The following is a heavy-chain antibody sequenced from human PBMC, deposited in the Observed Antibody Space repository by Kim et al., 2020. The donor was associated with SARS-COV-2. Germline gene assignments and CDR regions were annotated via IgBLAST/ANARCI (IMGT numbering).Heavy chain of an antibody. CDR2: ISSSSSYI. CDR3: ARNDYGTDKYLKGKYYYYGMDV. CDR1: GFTFSSYS. D-gene: IGHD4-17*01. Sequence: GGSLRLSCAASGFTFSSYSMNWVRQAPGKGLEWVSSISSSSSYIYYADSVKGRFTISRDNAKNSLYLQMNSLRAEDTAVYYCARNDYGTDKYLKGKYYYYGMDVWGQGTTVTVSS. J-gene: IGHJ6*02. V-gene: IGHV3-21*01.